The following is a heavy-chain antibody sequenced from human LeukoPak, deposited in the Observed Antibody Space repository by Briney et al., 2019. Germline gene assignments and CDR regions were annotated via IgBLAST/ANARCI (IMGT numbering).Heavy chain of an antibody. D-gene: IGHD6-13*01. Sequence: PGGSLRLSCAASGFTFSSYAMTWVRQAPGKGLEWVSAFSATDGSAQYAESVEGQFTISRDNSKNTLFLQMNSLGAEDTAVYYCARAKIAAAGTGAFDVWGQGTLVTVSS. V-gene: IGHV3-23*01. CDR2: FSATDGSA. J-gene: IGHJ3*01. CDR1: GFTFSSYA. CDR3: ARAKIAAAGTGAFDV.